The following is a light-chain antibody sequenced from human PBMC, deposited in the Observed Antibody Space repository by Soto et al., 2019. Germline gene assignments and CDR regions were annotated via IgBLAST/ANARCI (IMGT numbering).Light chain of an antibody. J-gene: IGKJ2*01. CDR2: GAS. V-gene: IGKV3-20*01. Sequence: EVVLTQSPGTLSLSPGERATLSCRASQSISSNYLVWYQQKPGQAPRLLIYGASSRATGIPDRFSGSGSGTDFTLTIIRLEPEDFAVYYCQQYGNSPPYTFGQGTTLEIK. CDR1: QSISSNY. CDR3: QQYGNSPPYT.